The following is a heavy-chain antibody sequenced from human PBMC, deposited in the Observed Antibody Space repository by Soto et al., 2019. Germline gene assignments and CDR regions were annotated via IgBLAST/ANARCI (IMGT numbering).Heavy chain of an antibody. Sequence: QVQLQQWGAGLLKPSETLSLTCAVYGGSFSGYYWSWIRQPPGKGLEWIGEINHSGSTNYNPSLKGRVTISVDTSKNQFSLKLSSVTAADTAVYYCARNCSSTSCRGRYFDYWGQGTLVTVSS. CDR1: GGSFSGYY. J-gene: IGHJ4*02. CDR2: INHSGST. D-gene: IGHD2-2*01. CDR3: ARNCSSTSCRGRYFDY. V-gene: IGHV4-34*01.